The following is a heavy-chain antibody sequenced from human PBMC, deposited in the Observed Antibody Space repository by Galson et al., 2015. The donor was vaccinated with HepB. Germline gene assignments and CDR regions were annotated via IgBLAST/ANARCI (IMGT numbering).Heavy chain of an antibody. V-gene: IGHV1-18*01. J-gene: IGHJ4*02. CDR1: NYTFISYG. Sequence: SVKVSCKASNYTFISYGISWVRQAPGQGLEWMGWISPYNGDTNYAQKLQGRVTMTTDTSTSTAYMELRSLKSDDTAVYYCARQRSSSWTRPSPAYFDYWGQGTLVTVSS. D-gene: IGHD6-13*01. CDR3: ARQRSSSWTRPSPAYFDY. CDR2: ISPYNGDT.